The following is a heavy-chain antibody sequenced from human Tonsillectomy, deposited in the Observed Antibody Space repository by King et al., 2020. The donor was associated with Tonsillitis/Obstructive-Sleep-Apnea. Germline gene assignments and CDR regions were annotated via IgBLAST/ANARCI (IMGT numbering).Heavy chain of an antibody. D-gene: IGHD5-24*01. CDR1: GLSVMTNY. CDR2: IYAGGST. J-gene: IGHJ5*02. Sequence: VQLVESGGGLIQPGGSLRLSCAASGLSVMTNYMTWVRQAPGKGLEWVSVIYAGGSTNYADSVTGRFTISRDYSKNTGDLQMKSLRGEDTAVYYCASGKTWLSTWGQGTLVTVSS. V-gene: IGHV3-53*01. CDR3: ASGKTWLST.